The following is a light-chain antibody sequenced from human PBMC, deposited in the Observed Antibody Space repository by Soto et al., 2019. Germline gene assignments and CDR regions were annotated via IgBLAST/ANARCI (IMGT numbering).Light chain of an antibody. V-gene: IGLV1-40*01. CDR2: GNS. CDR1: SSNIGAGYD. CDR3: QSYDSSLSGSV. J-gene: IGLJ2*01. Sequence: QSVLTQPPSVSGAPGQRITISCTRSSSNIGAGYDVHWYQHLPGTAPKLLIYGNSNRPSGVPDRFSGSKSGTSASLAITGLQAEDEADYYCQSYDSSLSGSVFGGGTKLTVL.